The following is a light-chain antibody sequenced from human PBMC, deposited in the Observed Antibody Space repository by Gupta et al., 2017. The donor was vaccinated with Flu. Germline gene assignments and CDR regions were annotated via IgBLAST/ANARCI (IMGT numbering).Light chain of an antibody. CDR2: AAS. V-gene: IGKV1-9*01. Sequence: DIQLTQSPSFVSASVGDRVTITCRASQGISTYLAWYQQKPGKVPKLLIFAASTLQSGVPPRFSGSGSGTXFILTIXSLQPEDFASYYCQQLNCHPYNFGXGTKLEI. CDR3: QQLNCHPYN. J-gene: IGKJ2*01. CDR1: QGISTY.